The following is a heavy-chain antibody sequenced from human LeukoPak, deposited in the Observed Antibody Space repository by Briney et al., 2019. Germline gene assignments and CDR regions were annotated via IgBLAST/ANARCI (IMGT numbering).Heavy chain of an antibody. D-gene: IGHD6-13*01. CDR3: ATDLRWQDHQQLAGRDWFDP. Sequence: GASVKVSCKVSGYTLTELSMHWVRQAPGKGLEWVGGFDPEDGETIYAQKFQGRVTMTEDTSTDTAYMELSSLRSEDTAVYYSATDLRWQDHQQLAGRDWFDPWGQGTLVTVSS. V-gene: IGHV1-24*01. J-gene: IGHJ5*02. CDR2: FDPEDGET. CDR1: GYTLTELS.